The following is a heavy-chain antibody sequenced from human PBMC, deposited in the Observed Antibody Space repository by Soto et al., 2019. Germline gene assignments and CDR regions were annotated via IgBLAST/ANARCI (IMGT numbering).Heavy chain of an antibody. D-gene: IGHD3-3*01. Sequence: EVQLVESGGGLVKPGGPLSLSFAASGFTFSNAWLSWFRQAPGKGLGWVGRIKSKTDGGTTDYAAPVKGGFTISRDDSKNTLYLQMNSLKTEDTAVYYCTTVSFYDFWSGYPWSYWGQGTLVTVSS. CDR3: TTVSFYDFWSGYPWSY. CDR2: IKSKTDGGTT. V-gene: IGHV3-15*01. CDR1: GFTFSNAW. J-gene: IGHJ4*02.